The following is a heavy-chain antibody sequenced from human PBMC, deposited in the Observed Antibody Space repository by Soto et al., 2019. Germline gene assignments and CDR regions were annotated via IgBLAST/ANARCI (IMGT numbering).Heavy chain of an antibody. V-gene: IGHV1-18*01. CDR3: ASGWFGEFVYDFDY. CDR1: GYTLTTYC. CDR2: IDTYNGNT. Sequence: ASVKVSCKASGYTLTTYCISWVRQAPGQGLEWMGWIDTYNGNTNYGQNLQGRVTMTTDTSTSTAYMELRSLRSDDTAVYYCASGWFGEFVYDFDYWGQGTLVTVSS. J-gene: IGHJ4*02. D-gene: IGHD3-10*01.